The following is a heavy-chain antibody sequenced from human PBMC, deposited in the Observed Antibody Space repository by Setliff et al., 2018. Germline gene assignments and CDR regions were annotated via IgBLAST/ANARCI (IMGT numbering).Heavy chain of an antibody. CDR2: IYIGGSA. CDR3: AREQWLDPPGYYYMDV. D-gene: IGHD6-19*01. CDR1: GGSISSYY. J-gene: IGHJ6*03. Sequence: PSETLSLTCTVSGGSISSYYWSWIRQPAGKGLEWIGHIYIGGSANYNPSLKSRVTMSIDTSKNHFSLKLHSVTAADMAVYYCAREQWLDPPGYYYMDVWAKGTTVTVSS. V-gene: IGHV4-4*07.